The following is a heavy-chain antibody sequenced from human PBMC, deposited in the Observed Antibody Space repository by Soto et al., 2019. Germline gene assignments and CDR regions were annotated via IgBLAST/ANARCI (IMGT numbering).Heavy chain of an antibody. CDR1: GYTFSNYG. J-gene: IGHJ6*03. CDR2: ISVKNGDT. V-gene: IGHV1-18*01. Sequence: QVQLAQSGPELKKPGASLEVSCRASGYTFSNYGISWVRQVPGQGLEWMAWISVKNGDTNFAQKFQGRLSVTTDTSTSTAYLNLRSLGSDDTAVYYCARLTTLSSPKYRFYYYMDIWGKGTTVTVSS. D-gene: IGHD4-4*01. CDR3: ARLTTLSSPKYRFYYYMDI.